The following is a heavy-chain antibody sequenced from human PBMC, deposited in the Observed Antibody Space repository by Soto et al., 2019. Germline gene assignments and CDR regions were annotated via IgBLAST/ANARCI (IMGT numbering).Heavy chain of an antibody. CDR3: VARGMTYDFLSGPHPFDP. J-gene: IGHJ5*02. Sequence: NPSETLSLTXAAHNGSFTDYFWTWIRQSPGRGLEWIGEINHRGGATYNPSLRSRVTISIDTSKNHFSLSLRSLTAADTAVYYCVARGMTYDFLSGPHPFDPRGHGTLVTVSS. CDR1: NGSFTDYF. CDR2: INHRGGA. V-gene: IGHV4-34*01. D-gene: IGHD3-3*01.